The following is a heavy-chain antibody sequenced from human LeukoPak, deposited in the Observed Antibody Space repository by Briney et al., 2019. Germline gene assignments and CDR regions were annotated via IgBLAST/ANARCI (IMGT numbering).Heavy chain of an antibody. CDR1: GGSISSSSYY. D-gene: IGHD3-22*01. Sequence: PSETLSLTCTVSGGSISSSSYYWGWIRQPPGKGLEWIGSIYYSGSTYYNPSLKSRVTLSVDTSKNQFSLKLSSVTAADTAVYYCARRQRITMIVVGGAFDYWGQGTLVTVSS. V-gene: IGHV4-39*01. J-gene: IGHJ4*02. CDR2: IYYSGST. CDR3: ARRQRITMIVVGGAFDY.